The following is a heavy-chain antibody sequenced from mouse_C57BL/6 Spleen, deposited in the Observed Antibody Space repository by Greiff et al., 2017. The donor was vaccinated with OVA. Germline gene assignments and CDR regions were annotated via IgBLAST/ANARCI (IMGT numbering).Heavy chain of an antibody. CDR1: GFTFSDYG. Sequence: VQLKQSGGGLVKPGGSLKLSCAASGFTFSDYGMHWVRQAPEKGLEWVAYISSGSSTIYYADTVKGRFTISRDNAKNTLFLQMTSLRSEDTAMYYCARGYGHYYAMDYWGQGTSVTVSS. V-gene: IGHV5-17*01. CDR3: ARGYGHYYAMDY. J-gene: IGHJ4*01. CDR2: ISSGSSTI. D-gene: IGHD1-1*02.